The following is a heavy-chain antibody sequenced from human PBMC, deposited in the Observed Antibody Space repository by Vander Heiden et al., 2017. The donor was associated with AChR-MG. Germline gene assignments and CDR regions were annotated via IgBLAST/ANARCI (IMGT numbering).Heavy chain of an antibody. CDR1: GGSISSSSYY. Sequence: QLQLQESGPGLVKPSETLSLTCTVPGGSISSSSYYWGWIRQPPGKGLEWIGSIYYSGSTYYNPSLKSRVTISVDTSKNQFSLKLSSVTAADTAVYYCASSYYDSSGYHDYWGQGTLVTVSS. V-gene: IGHV4-39*01. CDR3: ASSYYDSSGYHDY. D-gene: IGHD3-22*01. CDR2: IYYSGST. J-gene: IGHJ4*02.